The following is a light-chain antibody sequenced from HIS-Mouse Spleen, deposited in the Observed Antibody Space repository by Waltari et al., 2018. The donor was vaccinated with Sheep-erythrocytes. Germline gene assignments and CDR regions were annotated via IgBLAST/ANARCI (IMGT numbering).Light chain of an antibody. Sequence: EIVLTQSPGTLSFSPGERATLSCRASQSVSSSYLAWYQQKPGQAPRLLIYGASSRATGIPDRFSGSGSGTDFTLTISRLEPEDFAVYYCQQYGSSLRTFGQGTK. CDR1: QSVSSSY. CDR3: QQYGSSLRT. CDR2: GAS. V-gene: IGKV3-20*01. J-gene: IGKJ1*01.